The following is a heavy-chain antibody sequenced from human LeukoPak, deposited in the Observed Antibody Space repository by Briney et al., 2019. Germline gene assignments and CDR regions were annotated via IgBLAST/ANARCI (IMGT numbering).Heavy chain of an antibody. CDR3: ARLSNDYGDYEGHY. V-gene: IGHV4-39*01. CDR1: GGFIRDSGYY. D-gene: IGHD4-17*01. J-gene: IGHJ4*02. Sequence: NPSETLSLTCTVSGGFIRDSGYYWGWIRQPPGKGLEWIGTVFYSGRTYYNSSLQSRVTISVDTSKNQFSLRLSSVTPADTAIYYCARLSNDYGDYEGHYWGQGTLVTVSP. CDR2: VFYSGRT.